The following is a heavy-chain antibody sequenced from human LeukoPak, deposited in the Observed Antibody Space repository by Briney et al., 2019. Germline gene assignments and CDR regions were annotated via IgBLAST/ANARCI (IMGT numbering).Heavy chain of an antibody. V-gene: IGHV3-20*01. CDR3: ATRMGRYGIGD. D-gene: IGHD2-8*01. Sequence: GGSLRHSCAASGFTFDDYHMSWVRQAPGKGLEWVSGINWNGGSTGYAAYVKGRFTISRDNAKNSLYLQLNSLRAEDTALYHCATRMGRYGIGDWGQGTLVTVSS. CDR1: GFTFDDYH. J-gene: IGHJ4*02. CDR2: INWNGGST.